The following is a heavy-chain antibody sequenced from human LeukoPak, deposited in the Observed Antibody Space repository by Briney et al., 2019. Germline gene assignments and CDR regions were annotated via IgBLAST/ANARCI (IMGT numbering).Heavy chain of an antibody. J-gene: IGHJ4*02. Sequence: GGSLRLSCAASGFTFEDYTMHWVRQVPGKTLECVSLISWDGTTYYTDSVKGRFTISRDNNKDSLYLQMDTLRSEDTAFYYCVKDLSYESSGSFFDYWGQGTLVTVSS. CDR1: GFTFEDYT. CDR3: VKDLSYESSGSFFDY. V-gene: IGHV3-43*01. D-gene: IGHD3-22*01. CDR2: ISWDGTT.